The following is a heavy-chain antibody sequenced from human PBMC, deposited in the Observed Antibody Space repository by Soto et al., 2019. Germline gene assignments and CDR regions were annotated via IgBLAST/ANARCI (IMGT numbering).Heavy chain of an antibody. V-gene: IGHV3-49*03. D-gene: IGHD1-26*01. Sequence: GWSLRLSCTASGFTFGDYAMSWFRQAPGKGLEWVGFIRSKAYGGTTEYAASVKGRFTISRDDSKSIAYLQMNSLKTEDTAVYYCTRNPTQWELLGYYFDYWGQGPLVTVSS. CDR3: TRNPTQWELLGYYFDY. CDR2: IRSKAYGGTT. CDR1: GFTFGDYA. J-gene: IGHJ4*02.